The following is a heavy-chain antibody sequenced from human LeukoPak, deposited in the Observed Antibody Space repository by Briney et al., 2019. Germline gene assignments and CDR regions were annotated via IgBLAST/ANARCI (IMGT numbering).Heavy chain of an antibody. J-gene: IGHJ6*03. CDR1: GYTFTGYY. D-gene: IGHD3-16*02. CDR3: ARVRELSPYYYYCYMDV. CDR2: INPNSGGA. Sequence: ASVKVSCKAFGYTFTGYYMHWVRQAPGQGLEWMGWINPNSGGANYAQKFQGRVTMTRDTSISTAYMELSRLRSDDTAVYYCARVRELSPYYYYCYMDVWGKGTTVTVSS. V-gene: IGHV1-2*02.